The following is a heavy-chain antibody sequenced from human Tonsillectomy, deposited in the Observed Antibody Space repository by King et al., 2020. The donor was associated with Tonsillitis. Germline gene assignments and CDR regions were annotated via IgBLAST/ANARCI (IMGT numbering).Heavy chain of an antibody. CDR1: GFTFGDHG. D-gene: IGHD6-13*01. Sequence: VQLVQSGGGVVRPGGSLRLSCAASGFTFGDHGMSWVRQAPGKGLEWVSGINWNGGSTGYADSVKGRFTISRDNAKNSLYLQMNRLRDEDTALYHCARAPYPYSSNLFDCWGQGTLVTVSS. J-gene: IGHJ4*02. CDR3: ARAPYPYSSNLFDC. V-gene: IGHV3-20*01. CDR2: INWNGGST.